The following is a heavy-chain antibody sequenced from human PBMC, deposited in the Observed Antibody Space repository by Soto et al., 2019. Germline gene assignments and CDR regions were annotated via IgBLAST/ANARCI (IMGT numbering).Heavy chain of an antibody. V-gene: IGHV4-4*07. J-gene: IGHJ5*02. Sequence: SETLSLTCAVSGGSASNSYSSWIRQPAGKGLEWLGRIYASGSTTYNPSLKSRLTMSVDTSKNQFSLKLSSVTAADTAVYYCARDSDSGSYYDPNWFDPWGQGTLVTVSS. CDR2: IYASGST. CDR3: ARDSDSGSYYDPNWFDP. D-gene: IGHD1-26*01. CDR1: GGSASNSY.